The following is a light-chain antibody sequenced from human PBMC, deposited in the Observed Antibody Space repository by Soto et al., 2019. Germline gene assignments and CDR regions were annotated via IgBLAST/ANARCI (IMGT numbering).Light chain of an antibody. CDR1: QGVSSY. CDR2: DAS. V-gene: IGKV1-9*01. CDR3: QQFHTYPFG. Sequence: DIQLTQSPSFLSASVGYRVTMTCRASQGVSSYLAWYQQKPGKAPNLLIYDASILQTGVPSRFSGSGSGTEFTLTISSLQPEDFATYHCQQFHTYPFGFGQGTRLEIK. J-gene: IGKJ5*01.